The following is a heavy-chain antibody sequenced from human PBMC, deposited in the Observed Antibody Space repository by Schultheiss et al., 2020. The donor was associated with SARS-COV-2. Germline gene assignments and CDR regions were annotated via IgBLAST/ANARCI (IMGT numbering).Heavy chain of an antibody. D-gene: IGHD5-24*01. CDR1: GYTFTGYY. CDR3: ARALRDGYGTND. CDR2: INPNSGGT. V-gene: IGHV1-2*02. J-gene: IGHJ4*02. Sequence: ASVKVSCKASGYTFTGYYMHWVRQAPGQGLEWMGWINPNSGGTNYAQKFQGRVTMATDTSINTAYMELSRLRSDDTAVYYCARALRDGYGTNDWGQGTLVTVSS.